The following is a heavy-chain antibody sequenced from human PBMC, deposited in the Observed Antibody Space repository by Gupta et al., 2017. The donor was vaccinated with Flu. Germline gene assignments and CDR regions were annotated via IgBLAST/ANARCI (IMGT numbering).Heavy chain of an antibody. J-gene: IGHJ4*02. CDR2: SSGSGGST. CDR1: GFTFSRLA. Sequence: EVQLLEYGGGLVQHGGSLRLSCAAVGFTFSRLAHTWSRQAPGKGLECVSASSGSGGSTYYADSVKGRFTISRDNSKNTMYLQMNSLRAEDTAVYYCAKFRALGRDYFDYWGQGTLVTVAS. V-gene: IGHV3-23*01. D-gene: IGHD1-26*01. CDR3: AKFRALGRDYFDY.